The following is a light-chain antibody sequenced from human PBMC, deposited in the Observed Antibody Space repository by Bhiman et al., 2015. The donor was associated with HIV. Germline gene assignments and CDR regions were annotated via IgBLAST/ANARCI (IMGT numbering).Light chain of an antibody. CDR1: SGSIASEY. Sequence: FFLTQPHSVSESPGKTVTISCTRTSGSIASEYVQWYQQRPGSSPTILIFANTQRPSGVPDRFSASVDTYDSASLTISGLETEDEADYYCQSSDVTNRVVFGGGTKLTVL. CDR2: ANT. CDR3: QSSDVTNRVV. V-gene: IGLV6-57*01. J-gene: IGLJ2*01.